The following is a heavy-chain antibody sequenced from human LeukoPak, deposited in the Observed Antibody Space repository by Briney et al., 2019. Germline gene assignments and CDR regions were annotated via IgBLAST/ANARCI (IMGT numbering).Heavy chain of an antibody. D-gene: IGHD3-10*01. Sequence: SVKVSCKASGGTFSSYAISWVRQAPGQGLEWMGGIIPIFGTANYAQKFQGGVTITTGESTSAAYMELSSLRSEDTAVYYCARGRGVRGARPFDYWGQGTLVTVSS. J-gene: IGHJ4*02. CDR2: IIPIFGTA. V-gene: IGHV1-69*05. CDR1: GGTFSSYA. CDR3: ARGRGVRGARPFDY.